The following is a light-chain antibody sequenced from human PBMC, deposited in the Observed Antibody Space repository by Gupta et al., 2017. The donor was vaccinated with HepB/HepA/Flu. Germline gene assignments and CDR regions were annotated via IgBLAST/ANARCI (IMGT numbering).Light chain of an antibody. CDR1: QSVSSSY. V-gene: IGKV3-20*01. J-gene: IGKJ2*02. CDR2: GAS. Sequence: EIVLTQSPGTLSLSPGERATLSCRASQSVSSSYLAWYQQKPGQAPRLLIYGASSRATGIPDRFSGSGSGTDFTLTSSRRDPEDFAVYYWQQDGSTGTFGQGTKMEIK. CDR3: QQDGSTGT.